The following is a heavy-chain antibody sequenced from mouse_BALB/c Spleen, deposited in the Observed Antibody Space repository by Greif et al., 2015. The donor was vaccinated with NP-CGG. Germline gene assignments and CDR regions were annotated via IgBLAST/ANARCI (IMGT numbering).Heavy chain of an antibody. CDR3: ARYGNYVYFDV. V-gene: IGHV14-3*02. D-gene: IGHD2-1*01. CDR2: IDPANGNT. J-gene: IGHJ1*01. CDR1: GFNIKDTY. Sequence: EVHLVESGAELVKPGASVKLSCTASGFNIKDTYMHWVKQRPERGLEWIGRIDPANGNTKYDPKFQGKATITADTSSNTAYLQLSSLTSEDTAVYYCARYGNYVYFDVWGAGTTVTVSS.